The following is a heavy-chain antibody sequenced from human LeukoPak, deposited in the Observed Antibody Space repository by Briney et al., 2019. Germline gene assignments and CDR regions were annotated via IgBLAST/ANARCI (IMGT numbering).Heavy chain of an antibody. V-gene: IGHV4-34*01. CDR2: INHSGST. D-gene: IGHD2-2*01. CDR3: ARIPAGLLYWYFDL. CDR1: GGSFSGYY. Sequence: KSSEALSLTCAVYGGSFSGYYWSWIRQPPGKGLEWIGEINHSGSTNYNPSLKSRVTISVDTSKNQFSLKLSSVTAADTAVYYCARIPAGLLYWYFDLWGRGTLVTVSS. J-gene: IGHJ2*01.